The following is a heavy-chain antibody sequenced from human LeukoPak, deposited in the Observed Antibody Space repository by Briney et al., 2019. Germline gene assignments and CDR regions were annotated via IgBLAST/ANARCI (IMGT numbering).Heavy chain of an antibody. CDR2: VYYSGST. J-gene: IGHJ6*03. Sequence: SETLSLTCTVSGASISSYYWSWIRQPPGKGLEWIGYVYYSGSTNNNPSLKSRVTISVDTSKNQSSLKLNSVTAADTAVYYCVRDAYYYYYMDVWGKGTTVSISS. CDR1: GASISSYY. V-gene: IGHV4-59*12. CDR3: VRDAYYYYYMDV.